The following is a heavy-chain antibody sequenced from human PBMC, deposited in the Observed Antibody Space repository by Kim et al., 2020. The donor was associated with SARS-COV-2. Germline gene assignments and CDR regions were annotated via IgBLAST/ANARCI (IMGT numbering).Heavy chain of an antibody. CDR3: AKDIRSLGRPYYFDY. Sequence: SVKGRFTISRDNFKNTLYMQMNSLRAEDTAVYYCAKDIRSLGRPYYFDYWGQGTLVTVSS. V-gene: IGHV3-23*01. J-gene: IGHJ4*02. D-gene: IGHD3-10*01.